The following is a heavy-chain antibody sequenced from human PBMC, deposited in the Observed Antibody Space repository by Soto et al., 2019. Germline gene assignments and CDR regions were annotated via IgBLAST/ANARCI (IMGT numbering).Heavy chain of an antibody. CDR3: ARDYYDSSGYSPFDY. D-gene: IGHD3-22*01. V-gene: IGHV3-48*02. CDR1: GFTFSSYS. Sequence: XGSLKLSCAASGFTFSSYSMNWVRQAPGKGLEWVSYISSSSSTIYYADSVKGRFTISRDNAKNSLYLQMNSLRDEDTAVYYCARDYYDSSGYSPFDYWGQGTLVTVSS. J-gene: IGHJ4*02. CDR2: ISSSSSTI.